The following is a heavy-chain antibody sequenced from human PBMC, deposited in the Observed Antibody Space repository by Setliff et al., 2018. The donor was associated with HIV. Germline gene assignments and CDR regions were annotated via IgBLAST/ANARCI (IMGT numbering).Heavy chain of an antibody. V-gene: IGHV3-15*01. J-gene: IGHJ4*02. CDR2: IKSKTDGGTA. Sequence: PGESLKISCAASGFTFSNAWMSWVRQAPGKGLEWVGRIKSKTDGGTADYAAPVKGRFTISRDDSKSTVYLQMNSLKTEDTAVYYCTTWQAGNDYWGQGTLVTVSS. D-gene: IGHD6-13*01. CDR3: TTWQAGNDY. CDR1: GFTFSNAW.